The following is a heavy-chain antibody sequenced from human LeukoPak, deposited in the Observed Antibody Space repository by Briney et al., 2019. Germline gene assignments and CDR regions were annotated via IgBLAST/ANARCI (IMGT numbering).Heavy chain of an antibody. V-gene: IGHV3-11*01. J-gene: IGHJ5*02. Sequence: PRGSLRLSCAASGFTFSDYYMSWFRQAPGKGLEWVTYISSSGSSTYYADSVKGRFTISRDNARNSLYLQMNSLRAEDTAVYYCVRSSSGSLGGSWGQGTLVTVSS. CDR3: VRSSSGSLGGS. CDR1: GFTFSDYY. CDR2: ISSSGSST. D-gene: IGHD6-19*01.